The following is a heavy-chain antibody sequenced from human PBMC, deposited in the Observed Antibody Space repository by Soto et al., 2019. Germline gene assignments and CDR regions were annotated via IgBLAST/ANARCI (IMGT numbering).Heavy chain of an antibody. D-gene: IGHD3-3*01. Sequence: QVQLVQSGAEVKKPGASVKVSCKASGYTFTSYGISWVRQAPGQGLEWMGWISAYNGNTNYAQKPQGRVTMTTDTSTNTAYIELRSLRSDDTAVYYCARGGNPYYDFWSGAGDYWGQGTLVTVSS. V-gene: IGHV1-18*01. CDR2: ISAYNGNT. J-gene: IGHJ4*02. CDR1: GYTFTSYG. CDR3: ARGGNPYYDFWSGAGDY.